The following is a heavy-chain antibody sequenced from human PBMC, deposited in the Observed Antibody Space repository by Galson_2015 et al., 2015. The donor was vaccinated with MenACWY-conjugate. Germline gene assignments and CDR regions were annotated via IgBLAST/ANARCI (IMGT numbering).Heavy chain of an antibody. D-gene: IGHD6-6*01. Sequence: SLRLSCAASGFRFRSNAMSWVRQAPGKGLEWVSAISASGGSTYYPDYTKGRFTISRDNSKNTQFLEMNSLRGEDTALYYCVKERGSLSHNYYFYFMDVWGKGTTVTVS. CDR3: VKERGSLSHNYYFYFMDV. J-gene: IGHJ6*03. V-gene: IGHV3-23*01. CDR2: ISASGGST. CDR1: GFRFRSNA.